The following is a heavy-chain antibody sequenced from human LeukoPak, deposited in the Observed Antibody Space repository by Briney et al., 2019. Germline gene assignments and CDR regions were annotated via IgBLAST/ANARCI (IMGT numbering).Heavy chain of an antibody. CDR1: GFTFSTNA. J-gene: IGHJ4*02. D-gene: IGHD3-16*01. CDR2: ISGSGENT. Sequence: GGSLRLSCTASGFTFSTNALSWVRQAPGKGLEWVSAISGSGENTHYADSVNGRFAISRDNSKNTLYVEMSSLRVEDTAIYYCVKESLPALGEYWGQGALVTVSP. CDR3: VKESLPALGEY. V-gene: IGHV3-23*01.